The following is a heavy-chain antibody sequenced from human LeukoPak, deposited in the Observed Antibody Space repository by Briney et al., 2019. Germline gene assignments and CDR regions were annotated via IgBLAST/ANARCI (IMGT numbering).Heavy chain of an antibody. CDR3: ASTHSSSWYSYRYFDL. CDR2: ISSSGSTI. J-gene: IGHJ2*01. CDR1: GFTFSDYH. V-gene: IGHV3-11*01. Sequence: PGGSLRLSCAASGFTFSDYHMSWIRQAPGKGLEWVSYISSSGSTIYYADSVKGRFTISRDNAKNSLYLQMNSLRAEDTAVYYCASTHSSSWYSYRYFDLWGRGTLVTVSS. D-gene: IGHD6-13*01.